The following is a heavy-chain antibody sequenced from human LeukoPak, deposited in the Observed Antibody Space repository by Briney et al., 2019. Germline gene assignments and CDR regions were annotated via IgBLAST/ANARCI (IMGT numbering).Heavy chain of an antibody. J-gene: IGHJ3*02. CDR2: IYYSGST. V-gene: IGHV4-30-4*08. Sequence: SETLSLTCTVSGGSISSGDYYWSWIRQPPGKGLEWIGYIYYSGSTYYNPSLESRVTISVDTSKNQFSLKLSSVTAADTAVYYCARYLVVTDAFDIWGQGTMVTVSS. D-gene: IGHD3-22*01. CDR3: ARYLVVTDAFDI. CDR1: GGSISSGDYY.